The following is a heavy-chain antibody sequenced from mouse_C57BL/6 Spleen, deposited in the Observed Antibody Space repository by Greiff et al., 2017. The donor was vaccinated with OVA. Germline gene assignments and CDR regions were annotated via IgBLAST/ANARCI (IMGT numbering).Heavy chain of an antibody. Sequence: VQLQQPGAELVRPGTSVKLSCKASGYTFTSYWMHWVKQRPGQGLEWIGVIDPSDSYTNYNQKFKGKATLTVDTSSSTAYMQLSSLTSEDSAVYYCARGDYGRAWFAYWGQGTLVTVSA. CDR3: ARGDYGRAWFAY. D-gene: IGHD1-1*01. J-gene: IGHJ3*01. CDR1: GYTFTSYW. V-gene: IGHV1-59*01. CDR2: IDPSDSYT.